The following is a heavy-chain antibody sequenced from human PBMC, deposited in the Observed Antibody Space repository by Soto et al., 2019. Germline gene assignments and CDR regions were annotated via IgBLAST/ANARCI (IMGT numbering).Heavy chain of an antibody. J-gene: IGHJ6*02. V-gene: IGHV3-21*01. Sequence: GGSLRLSCAASGFTFSSCSMNWVRQAPGKGLEWVSSISSSSSYIYYADSVKGRFTISRDNAKNSLYLQMNSLRAEDTAVYYCARDSSDYYYGMDVWGQGTTVTVSS. CDR3: ARDSSDYYYGMDV. CDR2: ISSSSSYI. CDR1: GFTFSSCS.